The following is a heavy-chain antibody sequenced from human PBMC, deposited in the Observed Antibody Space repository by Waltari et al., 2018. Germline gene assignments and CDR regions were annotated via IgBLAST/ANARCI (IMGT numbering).Heavy chain of an antibody. CDR1: GGSFSGYY. J-gene: IGHJ4*02. CDR3: ARYPPRNKQQLRNYYIDY. V-gene: IGHV4-34*01. CDR2: INHSGST. D-gene: IGHD6-13*01. Sequence: QVHLQQWGAGLLKPSETLSLTCAVYGGSFSGYYWSWIRQPPGKGLEWIGEINHSGSTNYNPSLKSRVTISVDTSKNQFSLKLSSVTAADTAVYYCARYPPRNKQQLRNYYIDYWGQGTLVTVSS.